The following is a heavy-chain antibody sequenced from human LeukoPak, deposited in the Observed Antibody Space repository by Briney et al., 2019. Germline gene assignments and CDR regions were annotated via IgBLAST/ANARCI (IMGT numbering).Heavy chain of an antibody. CDR3: AKPTRGGGGSFLIEQ. V-gene: IGHV3-33*06. J-gene: IGHJ4*02. Sequence: PGRSLRLSCAASGFTFSNYGMHWVRQTPDKGLEWVAIIWNDGTYDYYADSVKGRFTISRDNSKNMLYLQMNSLRAEDTAVYYCAKPTRGGGGSFLIEQWGQGTLVTASS. CDR2: IWNDGTYD. CDR1: GFTFSNYG. D-gene: IGHD1-26*01.